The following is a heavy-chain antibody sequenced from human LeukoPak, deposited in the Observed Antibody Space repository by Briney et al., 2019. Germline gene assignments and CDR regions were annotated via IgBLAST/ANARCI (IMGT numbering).Heavy chain of an antibody. CDR2: IDYSGNT. Sequence: SETLSLTCTVSGVSISSNYWSWIRQPPGKGLEWIGYIDYSGNTKYNPSLQSRVTISIDTSKSQFSLRLTSVIAEDTAVHYCARISARDGGWFKIDYWGQGVPVTVSP. V-gene: IGHV4-59*01. J-gene: IGHJ4*02. CDR3: ARISARDGGWFKIDY. D-gene: IGHD6-19*01. CDR1: GVSISSNY.